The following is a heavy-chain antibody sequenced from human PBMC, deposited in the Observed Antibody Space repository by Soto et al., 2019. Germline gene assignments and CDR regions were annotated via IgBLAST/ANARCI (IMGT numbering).Heavy chain of an antibody. D-gene: IGHD1-1*01. V-gene: IGHV3-11*06. Sequence: GGSLRLSCAASGFSLSDNYMSWIRQAPGKGLEWIGYSSNSGSFTRYADSVKGRFSISRDNAKNSLYLQINSLRGDDTAIYYCVKSGDNYNALDYWGQGTPVTVSS. CDR1: GFSLSDNY. CDR2: SSNSGSFT. J-gene: IGHJ4*02. CDR3: VKSGDNYNALDY.